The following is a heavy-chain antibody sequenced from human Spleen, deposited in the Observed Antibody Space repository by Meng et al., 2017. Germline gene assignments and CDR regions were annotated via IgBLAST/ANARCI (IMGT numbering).Heavy chain of an antibody. J-gene: IGHJ4*02. CDR3: TTGLYCSGGSCYAY. D-gene: IGHD2-15*01. V-gene: IGHV3-15*01. CDR2: IKTKADGGTI. Sequence: GESLKISCTASGFTFDDDDMSWVRQAPGKGLEWVGRIKTKADGGTIDYAAPVKGRFTISRDDSKNTLFLQLNSLKTEDTAVYYCTTGLYCSGGSCYAYWGQGTLVTVS. CDR1: GFTFDDDD.